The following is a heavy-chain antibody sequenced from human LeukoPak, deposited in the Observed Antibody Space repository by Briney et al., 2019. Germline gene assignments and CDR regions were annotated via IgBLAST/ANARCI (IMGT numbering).Heavy chain of an antibody. CDR3: ATLDYYMDV. Sequence: PGGSLRLPCAASGFTFSSYWMHWVRQAPGKGLVWVSRINGDGRSTSYADAVKGRFTISRDNAKNTLYLQMNSLRAEDTAVYYCATLDYYMDVWGQGTTVTVSS. CDR1: GFTFSSYW. V-gene: IGHV3-74*01. J-gene: IGHJ6*02. CDR2: INGDGRST.